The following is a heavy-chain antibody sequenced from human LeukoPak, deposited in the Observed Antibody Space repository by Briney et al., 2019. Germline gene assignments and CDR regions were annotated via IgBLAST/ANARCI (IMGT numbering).Heavy chain of an antibody. V-gene: IGHV5-51*01. J-gene: IGHJ4*02. D-gene: IGHD4-23*01. CDR3: TRHRKRGNPPDY. CDR1: GYSFTSYW. Sequence: GESLKISCKASGYSFTSYWIGWVRQMPGKGLESMAIIYHSDSDTRYNPSSQGQVIILANKYNSTAYLLLITLNSSATATDYCTRHRKRGNPPDYWGQGTLVTVTS. CDR2: IYHSDSDT.